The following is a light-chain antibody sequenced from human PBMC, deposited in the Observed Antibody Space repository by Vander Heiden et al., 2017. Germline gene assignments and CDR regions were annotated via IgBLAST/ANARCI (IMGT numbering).Light chain of an antibody. V-gene: IGLV1-51*02. CDR1: SSNIGNNY. CDR2: ENN. Sequence: QSVLTQPPSVSAAPGQKVTISCSGSSSNIGNNYVSWYQQLLGTAPKLLIYENNKRPSGIPDRFSGSKSGTSATLGITGLQTGDEADYYCGTWDSSLSAWVFGGGTKLTVL. CDR3: GTWDSSLSAWV. J-gene: IGLJ3*02.